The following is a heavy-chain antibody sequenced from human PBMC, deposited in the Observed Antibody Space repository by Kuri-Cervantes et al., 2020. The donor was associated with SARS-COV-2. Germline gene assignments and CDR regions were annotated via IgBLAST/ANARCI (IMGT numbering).Heavy chain of an antibody. CDR2: INLMFDSA. Sequence: SVKVSCKASGYTFTSYYMHWVRQAPGQGLEWMGRINLMFDSANYAQKVQGRVTITADKSTRTTYMELSSLTSEDTAVYYCARVHCISVSCFSAYPLDVWGQGTTVTVSS. V-gene: IGHV1-69*06. CDR3: ARVHCISVSCFSAYPLDV. D-gene: IGHD2-2*01. J-gene: IGHJ6*02. CDR1: GYTFTSYY.